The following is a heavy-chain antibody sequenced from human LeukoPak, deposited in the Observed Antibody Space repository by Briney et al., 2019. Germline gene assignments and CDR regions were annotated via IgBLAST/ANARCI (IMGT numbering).Heavy chain of an antibody. CDR2: INPSGGST. CDR1: GYTFTSYY. J-gene: IGHJ4*02. D-gene: IGHD5-12*01. Sequence: ASVKASCKASGYTFTSYYMHWVRQAPGQGLEWMGIINPSGGSTSYAQKFQGRVTMTRDTSTSTVYMELSSLRSEDTAVYYCARGGGYIVATTPHDYWGQGTLVTVSS. CDR3: ARGGGYIVATTPHDY. V-gene: IGHV1-46*01.